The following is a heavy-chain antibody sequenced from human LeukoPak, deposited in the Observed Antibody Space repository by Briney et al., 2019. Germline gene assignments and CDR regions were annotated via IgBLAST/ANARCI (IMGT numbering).Heavy chain of an antibody. J-gene: IGHJ3*02. CDR2: ITAGNGNT. D-gene: IGHD5-18*01. CDR3: ARDLARGYSYGYNAFDI. V-gene: IGHV1-18*01. CDR1: GYNFNSYG. Sequence: ASVKVSFKASGYNFNSYGIGWVGQAPRKGVEWMGWITAGNGNTDYAQKVRCRVTMTTDTSTSTAYMELRSLRSDDTAVYFCARDLARGYSYGYNAFDIWDQGTMVTVSS.